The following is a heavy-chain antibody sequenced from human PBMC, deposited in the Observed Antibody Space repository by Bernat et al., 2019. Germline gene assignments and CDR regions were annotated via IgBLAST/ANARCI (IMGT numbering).Heavy chain of an antibody. CDR3: ARGYELTRTGWAYFDY. V-gene: IGHV4-34*01. D-gene: IGHD6-19*01. CDR2: INHGGNT. J-gene: IGHJ4*02. CDR1: GGSFSGYY. Sequence: QVQVQQWGAGLLKPSETLSLTCVVNGGSFSGYYWSWIRQPPGKGLEWIGEINHGGNTNYNPSLKSRVTISVDTSKNQFSLKLRSVTAADSAVYYCARGYELTRTGWAYFDYWGQGTLVTVSS.